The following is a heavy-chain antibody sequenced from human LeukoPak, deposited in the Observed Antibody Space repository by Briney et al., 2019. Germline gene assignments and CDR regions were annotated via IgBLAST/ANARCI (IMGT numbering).Heavy chain of an antibody. D-gene: IGHD6-19*01. Sequence: GGSLRLSCTASGFTFSDYHMAWIRQAPGKGLEWISDISSSTFFTNYADSVKGRFTISRDNAKNSLYLQMNSLRAEDTAVYYCARSQAGPHDYWGQGTLVTVSS. CDR2: ISSSTFFT. J-gene: IGHJ4*02. CDR1: GFTFSDYH. V-gene: IGHV3-11*06. CDR3: ARSQAGPHDY.